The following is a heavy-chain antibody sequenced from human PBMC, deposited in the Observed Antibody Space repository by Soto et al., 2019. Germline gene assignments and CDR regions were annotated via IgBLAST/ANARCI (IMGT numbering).Heavy chain of an antibody. Sequence: QITLKESGPPLVKPTQTLTLTGTFSGFSLSTSGVGVGWIRQPPGKALEWLALIYWDDDKRYSPSLKSRLTITKDTSKNQVVLTMTNMDPVDTATYYCAHRPSYCSGGSCYSGFDYWGQGTLVTVSS. CDR2: IYWDDDK. V-gene: IGHV2-5*02. CDR3: AHRPSYCSGGSCYSGFDY. J-gene: IGHJ4*02. D-gene: IGHD2-15*01. CDR1: GFSLSTSGVG.